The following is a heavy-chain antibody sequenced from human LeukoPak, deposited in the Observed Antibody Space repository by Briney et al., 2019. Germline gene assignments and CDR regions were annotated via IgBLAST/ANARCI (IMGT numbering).Heavy chain of an antibody. CDR2: IKHSGST. V-gene: IGHV4-34*01. CDR3: ARERGMMSRKKYFDY. J-gene: IGHJ4*02. Sequence: SGTLSLTCAVYGGSFSGYYWSWIRQPPGKGLEWIGEIKHSGSTNYNPSLKSRVTISVGTSKNQFSLKLSSVTAADTAVYYCARERGMMSRKKYFDYWGQGTLVTVSS. CDR1: GGSFSGYY. D-gene: IGHD1-26*01.